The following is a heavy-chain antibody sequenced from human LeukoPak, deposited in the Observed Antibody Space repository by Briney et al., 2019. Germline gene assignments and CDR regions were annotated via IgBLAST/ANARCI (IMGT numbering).Heavy chain of an antibody. CDR2: ISGSGGST. D-gene: IGHD6-19*01. CDR3: ARDSSSGWYMVDYYYGMDV. J-gene: IGHJ6*02. CDR1: GLTFSSYA. Sequence: GGSLRLSCAASGLTFSSYAMSWVRQAPGKGLEWVSAISGSGGSTYYADSVKGRFTISRDNSKNTLYLQMNSLRAEDTAVYYCARDSSSGWYMVDYYYGMDVWGQGTTVTVSS. V-gene: IGHV3-23*01.